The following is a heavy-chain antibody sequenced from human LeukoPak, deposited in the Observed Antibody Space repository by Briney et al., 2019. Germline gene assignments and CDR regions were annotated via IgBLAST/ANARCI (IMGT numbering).Heavy chain of an antibody. Sequence: PGGSLRLSCAASRFSFSAYPMGWVRQAPGEGLEGVSAISGSGGSTNYADSVKGRFTISRDNSKNTLYLQMNSLRAEDTAVYYCAKNGKGWYGGYFDYWGQGTLVTVSS. CDR1: RFSFSAYP. D-gene: IGHD6-19*01. V-gene: IGHV3-23*01. CDR2: ISGSGGST. CDR3: AKNGKGWYGGYFDY. J-gene: IGHJ4*02.